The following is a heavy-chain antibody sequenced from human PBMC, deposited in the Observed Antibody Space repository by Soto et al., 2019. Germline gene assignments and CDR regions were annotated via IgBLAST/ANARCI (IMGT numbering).Heavy chain of an antibody. CDR3: ARRPGYSSGWFAD. V-gene: IGHV3-7*01. CDR1: GFTFSTYW. CDR2: IKQDGSEK. D-gene: IGHD6-19*01. Sequence: EVQLVESGGGLVQPGGSLRLSCAASGFTFSTYWMSWVRQAPGKGLEWLANIKQDGSEKYYVDSVKGRFTVSRDNAKSSLYLQMNSLRAEDTAVYYCARRPGYSSGWFADWGQGTLVTVS. J-gene: IGHJ4*02.